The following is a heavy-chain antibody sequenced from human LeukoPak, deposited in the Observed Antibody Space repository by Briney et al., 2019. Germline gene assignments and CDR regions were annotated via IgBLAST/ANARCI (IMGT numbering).Heavy chain of an antibody. CDR3: AGSLEYYDFWSGYWRGLDY. J-gene: IGHJ4*02. V-gene: IGHV4-31*03. Sequence: PSETLSLTCTVSGGSISSGGYYWSWIRQHPGKGLEWIGYIYYSGSTYYNPSLKSRVTVSVDTSKNQFSLKLSSVTAADTAVYYCAGSLEYYDFWSGYWRGLDYWGQGTLVTVSS. D-gene: IGHD3-3*01. CDR1: GGSISSGGYY. CDR2: IYYSGST.